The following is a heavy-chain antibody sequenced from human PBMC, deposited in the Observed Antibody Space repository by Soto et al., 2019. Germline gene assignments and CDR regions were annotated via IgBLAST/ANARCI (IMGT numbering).Heavy chain of an antibody. CDR3: ARGPPSGSFSLTPRF. D-gene: IGHD1-26*01. V-gene: IGHV1-18*04. J-gene: IGHJ4*02. Sequence: QVQLVQSGPEVRKPGASVKVSCTASGYSFHNYGIIWVRQAPGQGLEWMGWISGQIAKTNLAQKFQGRVSMTTDTSTNTAYMELSSLRSDDTAIYYCARGPPSGSFSLTPRFWGQGSVVTVSS. CDR2: ISGQIAKT. CDR1: GYSFHNYG.